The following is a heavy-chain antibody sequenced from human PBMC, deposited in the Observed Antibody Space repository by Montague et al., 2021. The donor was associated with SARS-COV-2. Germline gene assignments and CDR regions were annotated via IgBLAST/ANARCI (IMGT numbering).Heavy chain of an antibody. CDR1: GASFSSGGYY. V-gene: IGHV4-39*01. D-gene: IGHD1-7*01. CDR2: LHYAGSA. CDR3: VAPYNGNCYYFDY. Sequence: SETLSLTCSVSGASFSSGGYYWGWLRQAPGKGLEWIGDLHYAGSAYYNPSLRSRVTISADTSKNQFSLKLNSVTAADTAVYYCVAPYNGNCYYFDYWGQGTLVTVSS. J-gene: IGHJ4*02.